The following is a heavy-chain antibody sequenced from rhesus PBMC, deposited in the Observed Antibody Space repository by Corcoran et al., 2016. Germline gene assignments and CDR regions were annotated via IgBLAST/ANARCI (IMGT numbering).Heavy chain of an antibody. CDR2: IYGSDSRL. J-gene: IGHJ4*01. CDR1: GGSISSSY. D-gene: IGHD6-13*01. Sequence: QLQLQESGPGLVKPSETLSVTCAVSGGSISSSYWSWIRQAPGKGLEWIGFIYGSDSRLTYHPSRKSRVTLSVDQSKNQLSMKLSSVTAADTAVYYCASSYSSWSRFDYWGQGVLVTVSS. CDR3: ASSYSSWSRFDY. V-gene: IGHV4-169*01.